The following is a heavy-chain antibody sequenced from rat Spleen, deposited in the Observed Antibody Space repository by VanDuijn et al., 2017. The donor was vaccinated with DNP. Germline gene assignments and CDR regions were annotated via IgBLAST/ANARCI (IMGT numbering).Heavy chain of an antibody. CDR1: GYSITSNY. Sequence: EVQLQESGPGLVKPSQSLSLTCSVTGYSITSNYWGWIRKFPGNKMEWIGYISYSGSTGYNPSLKSRISITRDTSKNQLFLQVNSVTTEDTATYYCASHDYSYWGQGVMVTVSS. J-gene: IGHJ2*01. CDR2: ISYSGST. V-gene: IGHV3-1*01. D-gene: IGHD1-7*01. CDR3: ASHDYSY.